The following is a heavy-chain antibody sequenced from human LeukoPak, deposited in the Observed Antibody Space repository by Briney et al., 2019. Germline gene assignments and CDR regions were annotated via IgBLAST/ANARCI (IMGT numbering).Heavy chain of an antibody. V-gene: IGHV1-8*01. J-gene: IGHJ4*02. CDR1: GYTLTSYD. D-gene: IGHD2-2*01. CDR2: MNPNSGNT. CDR3: ATKGYCSSTSCPPVLDY. Sequence: GASVKVSCKASGYTLTSYDINWVRQATGQGLEWMGWMNPNSGNTGYAQKFQGRVTMTRNTSISTAYMELSSLRSEDTAVYYCATKGYCSSTSCPPVLDYWGKGTLVTVSS.